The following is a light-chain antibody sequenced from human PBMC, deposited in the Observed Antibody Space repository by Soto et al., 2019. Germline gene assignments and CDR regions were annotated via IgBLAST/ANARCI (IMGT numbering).Light chain of an antibody. J-gene: IGKJ4*01. Sequence: DIVMTQSPDSLAVSLGERATINCKSSQSVLYSSNNKNYLAWYQQKPGQPPKLLLYWASTRESGVPARCSGSGSGTYFTLTITSLQDEDVADYYCQHYYTPPLTFGGGTKVEI. CDR1: QSVLYSSNNKNY. V-gene: IGKV4-1*01. CDR3: QHYYTPPLT. CDR2: WAS.